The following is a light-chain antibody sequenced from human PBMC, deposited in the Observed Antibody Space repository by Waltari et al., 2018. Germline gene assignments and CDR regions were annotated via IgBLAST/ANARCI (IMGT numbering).Light chain of an antibody. CDR2: EGS. V-gene: IGLV2-23*01. Sequence: QSALTQPASVSGSPGPSITIPCTGTSSDVGSYNLVSWYQQHPGKAPKLMIYEGSKRPSGVSNRFSGSKSGNTASLTISGLQAEDEADYFCSSYAGSSTLYVFGTGTKVTIL. J-gene: IGLJ1*01. CDR3: SSYAGSSTLYV. CDR1: SSDVGSYNL.